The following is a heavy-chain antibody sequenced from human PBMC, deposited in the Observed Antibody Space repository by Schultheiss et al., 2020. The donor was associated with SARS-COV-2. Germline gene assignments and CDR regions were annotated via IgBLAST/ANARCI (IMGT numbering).Heavy chain of an antibody. CDR2: IYYSGST. Sequence: SQTLSLTCTVSGGSISSGSYYWGWMRQPPGKGLEWIGSIYYSGSTYYNPSLKSRVTISVDTSKNQFSLKLSSVTAADTAVFYCARHYSSSWYGFDNWGQGTLVTVSS. V-gene: IGHV4-39*01. J-gene: IGHJ4*02. CDR3: ARHYSSSWYGFDN. D-gene: IGHD6-13*01. CDR1: GGSISSGSYY.